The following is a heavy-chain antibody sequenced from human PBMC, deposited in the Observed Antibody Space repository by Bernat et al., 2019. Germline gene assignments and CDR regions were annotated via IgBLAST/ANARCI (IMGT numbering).Heavy chain of an antibody. D-gene: IGHD4-11*01. CDR1: GFTFSSYA. CDR2: ISYDGSNK. V-gene: IGHV3-30*01. Sequence: QVQLVESGGGVVQPGRSLRLSCAASGFTFSSYAMHWVRQAPGKGLEWVAVISYDGSNKYYAASVKGRFTIPRENFKNTLYLQMNRLRAEETGVYYCGGGSGSNPLGWYFHLRGRGTLVPVFS. CDR3: GGGSGSNPLGWYFHL. J-gene: IGHJ2*01.